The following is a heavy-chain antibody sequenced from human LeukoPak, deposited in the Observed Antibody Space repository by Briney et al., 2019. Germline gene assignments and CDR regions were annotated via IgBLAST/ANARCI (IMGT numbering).Heavy chain of an antibody. J-gene: IGHJ4*02. CDR1: GYTFTGYD. Sequence: ASVKVSCKASGYTFTGYDIIWVRQATGQGLEWMGWISTYNGNTNYAQKLQGRVTMTTDTSTSTAYMELRSLISDDAAVYYCARVDGSPDYWGQGTLVTVSS. V-gene: IGHV1-18*01. D-gene: IGHD2-15*01. CDR2: ISTYNGNT. CDR3: ARVDGSPDY.